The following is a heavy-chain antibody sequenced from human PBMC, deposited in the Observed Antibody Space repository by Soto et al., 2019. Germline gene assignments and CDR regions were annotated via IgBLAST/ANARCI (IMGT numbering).Heavy chain of an antibody. CDR3: AREGYSYGYIGLLYYGMDV. CDR2: INPSGGST. CDR1: GYTFTSYY. V-gene: IGHV1-46*01. D-gene: IGHD5-18*01. Sequence: AASVKVSCKASGYTFTSYYMHWVRQAPGQGLEWMGIINPSGGSTSYAQKFQGRVTMTRDTSTSTVYMELSSLRSEDTAVYYCAREGYSYGYIGLLYYGMDVWGQGTTVTVSS. J-gene: IGHJ6*02.